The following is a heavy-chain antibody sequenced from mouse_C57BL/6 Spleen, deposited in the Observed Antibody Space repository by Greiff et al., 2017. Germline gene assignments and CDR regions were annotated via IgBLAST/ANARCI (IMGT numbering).Heavy chain of an antibody. J-gene: IGHJ4*01. CDR2: INPNYGTT. CDR3: ARAMVTTRGYAMGY. D-gene: IGHD2-2*01. V-gene: IGHV1-39*01. CDR1: GYSFTDYN. Sequence: EVKLQESGPELVKPGASVKISCKASGYSFTDYNMNWVKQSNGKSLEWIGVINPNYGTTSYNQKFKGKATLTVDQSSSTAYMQLNSLTSEDSAVYYCARAMVTTRGYAMGYWGQGTSVTVSS.